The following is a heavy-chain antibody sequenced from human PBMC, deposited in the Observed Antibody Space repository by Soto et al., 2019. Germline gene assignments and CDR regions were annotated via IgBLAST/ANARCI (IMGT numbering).Heavy chain of an antibody. V-gene: IGHV3-30*18. CDR1: GFTFSSYG. Sequence: QVQLVESGGGVVQPGRSLRLSCAASGFTFSSYGMHWVRQAPGKGLEWVAVISYDGSNKYYADSVKGRFTISRDNSKNPMYLQMNSLRAEDTAVYYCAKDHPYSYVTYAFDIWGQGTMVTVSS. J-gene: IGHJ3*02. CDR2: ISYDGSNK. CDR3: AKDHPYSYVTYAFDI. D-gene: IGHD5-18*01.